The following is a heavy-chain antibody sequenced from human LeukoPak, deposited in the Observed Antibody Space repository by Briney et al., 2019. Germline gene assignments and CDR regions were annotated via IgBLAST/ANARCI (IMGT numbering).Heavy chain of an antibody. J-gene: IGHJ4*02. V-gene: IGHV1-18*01. CDR3: ARDPLAYCAGDCYRRFFDY. D-gene: IGHD2-21*02. CDR1: GYTFTSYG. Sequence: ASVKVSCKASGYTFTSYGISWVRQAPGQGLEWMGWISAYNGNTNYAPKLQGRVTMTTDTSTSTAYMELRSLRSDDTAVYYCARDPLAYCAGDCYRRFFDYWGQGTLVTVSS. CDR2: ISAYNGNT.